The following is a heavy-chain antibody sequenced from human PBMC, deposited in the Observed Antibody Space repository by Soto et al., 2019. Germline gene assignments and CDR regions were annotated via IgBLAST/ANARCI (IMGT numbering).Heavy chain of an antibody. Sequence: GSMRLYCDTAGCTFGDYYMSWVRQAPGKGLEWVSYFSRSSSAIYYVDSLKGRFTISSDNSKNTLYLQMDNLRADLTAHSFCAKGPVVGANYKYYDMDVWGRGTPVPFSS. CDR2: FSRSSSAI. V-gene: IGHV3-11*01. J-gene: IGHJ6*02. CDR1: GCTFGDYY. CDR3: AKGPVVGANYKYYDMDV. D-gene: IGHD1-26*01.